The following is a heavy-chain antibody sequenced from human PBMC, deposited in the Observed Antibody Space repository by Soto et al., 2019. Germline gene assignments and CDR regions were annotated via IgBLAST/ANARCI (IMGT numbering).Heavy chain of an antibody. CDR1: GFTFSSYG. CDR2: IWYDGSNK. CDR3: ARDPTHITMVRGVITGYYFDY. V-gene: IGHV3-33*01. Sequence: GGSLRLSCAASGFTFSSYGMHWVRQAPGKGLEWVAVIWYDGSNKYYADSVKGRFTISRDNSKNTLYLQMNSLRAEDTAVYYCARDPTHITMVRGVITGYYFDYWGQGTLVTVSS. J-gene: IGHJ4*02. D-gene: IGHD3-10*01.